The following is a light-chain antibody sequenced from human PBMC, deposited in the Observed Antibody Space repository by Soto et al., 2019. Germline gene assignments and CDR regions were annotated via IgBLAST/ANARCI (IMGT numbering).Light chain of an antibody. CDR2: GAS. CDR3: QQYGALPPT. J-gene: IGKJ4*01. CDR1: QTVSNTY. Sequence: EIVLTQFPGALSLSPGERVTLSCRASQTVSNTYLAWYQQKSGQAPKFLIYGASNGATGIPDRISGSGSGTDFTLTISRLEPEDFAVYYCQQYGALPPTFGGGTKVEIK. V-gene: IGKV3-20*01.